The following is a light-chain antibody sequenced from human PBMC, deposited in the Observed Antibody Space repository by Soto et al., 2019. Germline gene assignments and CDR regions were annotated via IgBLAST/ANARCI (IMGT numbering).Light chain of an antibody. CDR3: SSYTSSIHYV. CDR1: SSDVGGYNY. V-gene: IGLV2-14*01. CDR2: EVS. Sequence: QSALTQPASVSGSPGQSITISCTGTSSDVGGYNYVSWYQQHPGKAPKLMIYEVSNRPSGVSNRFSGSKSGNTASLTISGLQAEDEADYYCSSYTSSIHYVFGTGTKLPS. J-gene: IGLJ1*01.